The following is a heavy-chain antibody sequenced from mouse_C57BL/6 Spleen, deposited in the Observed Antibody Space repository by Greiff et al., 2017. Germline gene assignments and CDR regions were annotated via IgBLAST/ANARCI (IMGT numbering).Heavy chain of an antibody. D-gene: IGHD4-1*01. V-gene: IGHV1-64*01. CDR2: IHPNSGST. CDR3: ARPHTGKDWYFDV. Sequence: QVQLKQPGAELVKPGASVKLSCKASGYTFTSYWMHWVKQRPGQGLEWIGMIHPNSGSTNYNEKFKSKATLTVDKSSSTAYMQLSSLTSEDSAVYYCARPHTGKDWYFDVWGTGTTVTVSS. CDR1: GYTFTSYW. J-gene: IGHJ1*03.